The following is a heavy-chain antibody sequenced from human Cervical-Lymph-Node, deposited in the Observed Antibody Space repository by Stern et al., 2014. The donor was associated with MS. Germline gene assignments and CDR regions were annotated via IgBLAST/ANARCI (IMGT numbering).Heavy chain of an antibody. D-gene: IGHD3-22*01. Sequence: QVQLVESGAEVKKTGSSVKVSCKASGGKFNIYAISWMRQAPGQGFEWMGGIIPSLTTAKYAEKFQGRASITADRSTTTVFLELSSLTSEDTAVYYCGRDAHYYDRSDYRNWGQGTLVTVSS. J-gene: IGHJ1*01. CDR2: IIPSLTTA. CDR3: GRDAHYYDRSDYRN. V-gene: IGHV1-69*06. CDR1: GGKFNIYA.